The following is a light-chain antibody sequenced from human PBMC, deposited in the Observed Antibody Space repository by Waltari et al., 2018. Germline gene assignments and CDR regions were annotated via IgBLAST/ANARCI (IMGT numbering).Light chain of an antibody. V-gene: IGKV4-1*01. CDR1: QSVLFNFNNKNY. J-gene: IGKJ1*01. CDR3: QQYYSLPWA. CDR2: LAS. Sequence: DIVMTQSPDSLAVSLGERATINCKSSQSVLFNFNNKNYLGWYHHKPRRPPNPLIYLASSRESGVPDRFSVGGSGTDFNLTISSLQAEDVAVYYCQQYYSLPWAFGQGTKVEIK.